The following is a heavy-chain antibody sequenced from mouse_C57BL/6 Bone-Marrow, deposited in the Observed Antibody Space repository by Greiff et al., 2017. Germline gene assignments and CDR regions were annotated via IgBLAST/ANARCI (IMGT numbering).Heavy chain of an antibody. V-gene: IGHV5-4*01. CDR2: ISDGGSYT. CDR1: GFTFSSYA. CDR3: ARGDAMDY. Sequence: EVQLVESGGGLVKPGGSLKLSCAASGFTFSSYAMSWVRQTPEKRLEWVATISDGGSYTYYPDNVKGRFTISRDNAKNNLYLQMSHLKSEDTAMYYCARGDAMDYWGQGTSVTVSA. J-gene: IGHJ4*01.